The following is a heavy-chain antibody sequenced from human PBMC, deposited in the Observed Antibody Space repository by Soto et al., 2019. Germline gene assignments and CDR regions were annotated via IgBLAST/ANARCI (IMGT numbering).Heavy chain of an antibody. CDR1: GVSVSSGSFY. D-gene: IGHD4-17*01. J-gene: IGHJ4*02. Sequence: QVQLQESGPGLVKPSETLSLTCTVSGVSVSSGSFYWACIRQPPGKGLEWFWFISSSGTTNYNPSLTSRVTITVDTPRSQISLMVSSLTAADTALYYCARGATVTQYDYWGQGTLVTVSS. V-gene: IGHV4-61*01. CDR3: ARGATVTQYDY. CDR2: ISSSGTT.